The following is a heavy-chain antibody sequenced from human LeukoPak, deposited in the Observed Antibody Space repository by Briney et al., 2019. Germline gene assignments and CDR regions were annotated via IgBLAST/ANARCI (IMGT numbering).Heavy chain of an antibody. D-gene: IGHD1-1*01. Sequence: SGGSLRLSCAAPGFTFSSYGMSWVRQAPGKGLEWVSAISGSGGSTYYADSVKGGFTISRDNSKNTLYLQMNSLRAEDTAVYYCAKAPSVSRKTVRGTLSYMDVWGKGTRVTVSS. CDR2: ISGSGGST. J-gene: IGHJ6*03. CDR1: GFTFSSYG. CDR3: AKAPSVSRKTVRGTLSYMDV. V-gene: IGHV3-23*01.